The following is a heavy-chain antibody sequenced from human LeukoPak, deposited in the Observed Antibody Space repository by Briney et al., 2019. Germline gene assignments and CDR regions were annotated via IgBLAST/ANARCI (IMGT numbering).Heavy chain of an antibody. V-gene: IGHV4-61*02. J-gene: IGHJ5*02. CDR1: GGSISSGSYY. CDR3: AREGGYCSSTSCPGNWFDP. D-gene: IGHD2-2*01. CDR2: IYTSGST. Sequence: PSETLSLTCTVSGGSISSGSYYWSWIRQPAGKGLEWIGRIYTSGSTNYNPSLKSRVTISVDTSKNQFSLKLSSVTAAGTAVYYCAREGGYCSSTSCPGNWFDPWGQGTLVTVSS.